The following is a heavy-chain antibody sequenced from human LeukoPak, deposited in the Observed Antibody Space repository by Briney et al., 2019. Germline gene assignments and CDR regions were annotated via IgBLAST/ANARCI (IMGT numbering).Heavy chain of an antibody. CDR1: GATLSGSGYY. CDR2: IYSSGST. CDR3: AKSGGYGLIDY. D-gene: IGHD1-26*01. V-gene: IGHV4-39*02. J-gene: IGHJ4*02. Sequence: PSETLSLTCAVSGATLSGSGYYWGWIRQPPGKGLVWIGNIYSSGSTYYNASLQSRVTISIDTSNNHFSLRLNSVTAADTAMYYCAKSGGYGLIDYWGQGTRVTVSS.